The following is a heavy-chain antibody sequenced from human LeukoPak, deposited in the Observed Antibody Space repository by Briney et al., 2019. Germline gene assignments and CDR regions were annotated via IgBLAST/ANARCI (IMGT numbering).Heavy chain of an antibody. CDR2: IYYSGST. V-gene: IGHV4-31*03. CDR1: GGSISSGGYY. CDR3: ARESQGDYYDSSD. D-gene: IGHD3-22*01. J-gene: IGHJ4*02. Sequence: PSETLSLTCTVSGGSISSGGYYWSWIRQHPGKGLEWIGYIYYSGSTYYNPSLKSRVTISVDTPKNQFSLKLSSVTAADTAVYYCARESQGDYYDSSDWGQGTLVTVSS.